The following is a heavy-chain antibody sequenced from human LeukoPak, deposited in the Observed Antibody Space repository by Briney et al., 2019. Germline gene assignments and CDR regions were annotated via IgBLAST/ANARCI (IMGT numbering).Heavy chain of an antibody. J-gene: IGHJ4*02. V-gene: IGHV4-59*08. CDR2: IYYSGST. Sequence: SETLSLTCTDSGGPISSYYWSWIRQPPGKGLEWIGYIYYSGSTNYNPSLRSRVTISVDTSKNQFSLKLSSVTAADTAVYYCARLFRLRANFDYWGQGTLVTVSS. D-gene: IGHD5-12*01. CDR3: ARLFRLRANFDY. CDR1: GGPISSYY.